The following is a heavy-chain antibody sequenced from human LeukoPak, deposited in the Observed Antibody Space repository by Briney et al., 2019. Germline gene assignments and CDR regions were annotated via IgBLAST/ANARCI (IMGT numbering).Heavy chain of an antibody. V-gene: IGHV3-43*01. D-gene: IGHD3-22*01. CDR1: GFIFEDYT. CDR2: INWHGTA. CDR3: VKDLSYESSGSVLHQ. J-gene: IGHJ4*02. Sequence: GGSLRLSCAASGFIFEDYTMHWARQAPGKTLEWLSLINWHGTAYYTDSVKGRFTISRDNSKNSLFLHMDALRSEDTAFYYCVKDLSYESSGSVLHQWGQGTLVTASS.